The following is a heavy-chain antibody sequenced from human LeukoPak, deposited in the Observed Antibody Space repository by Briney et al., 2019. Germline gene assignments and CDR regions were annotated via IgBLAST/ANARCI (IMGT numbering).Heavy chain of an antibody. Sequence: PSETLSLTCAVYGGSFSGYYWSWIRQPPGKGLEWIGEINHSGSTNYNPSLKSRVTISVDTSKNKFSLKLSSVTAADTAVYYCARDRTPYGGNSRAQFDYWGQGTLVTVSS. V-gene: IGHV4-34*01. CDR1: GGSFSGYY. CDR2: INHSGST. CDR3: ARDRTPYGGNSRAQFDY. D-gene: IGHD4-23*01. J-gene: IGHJ4*02.